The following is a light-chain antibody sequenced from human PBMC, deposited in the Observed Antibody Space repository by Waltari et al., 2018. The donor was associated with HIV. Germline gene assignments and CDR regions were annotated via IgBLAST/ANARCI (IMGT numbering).Light chain of an antibody. CDR3: VSRDSSGRQGL. V-gene: IGLV3-10*01. J-gene: IGLJ2*01. Sequence: SQELAQPPSVSVSPGQTARITCSGDALPTQYAYWYQQKSGQAPVLVIHQQTRRPAGSLERFSGSSTGTMATLTISAAEVGDEADYYCVSRDSSGRQGLFGGGTKLTV. CDR2: QQT. CDR1: ALPTQY.